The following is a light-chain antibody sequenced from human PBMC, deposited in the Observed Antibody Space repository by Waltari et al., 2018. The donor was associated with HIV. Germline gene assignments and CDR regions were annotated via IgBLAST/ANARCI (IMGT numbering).Light chain of an antibody. CDR3: QSTDSGGLHVM. J-gene: IGLJ3*02. CDR2: KNH. CDR1: VLPRRY. V-gene: IGLV3-25*03. Sequence: SYELTQPPSVSVYPGQTAVITCSGDVLPRRYSYWYQQKPGRAPAMLIYKNHQRPSGIPGRFSGSISGTTVTLTITGVQAVDEADYYCQSTDSGGLHVMFGGGTKLTVL.